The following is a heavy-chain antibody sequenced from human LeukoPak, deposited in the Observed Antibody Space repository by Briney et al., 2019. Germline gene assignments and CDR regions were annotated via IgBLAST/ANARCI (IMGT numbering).Heavy chain of an antibody. CDR3: ARADSSSSSWYYYYYYMDV. V-gene: IGHV1-8*01. J-gene: IGHJ6*03. Sequence: GASVKVSCKASGYTFTSYYMHWVRQATGQGLEWMGWMNPNSGNTGYAQKFQGRVTITRNTSISTAYMELSSLRSEDTAVYYCARADSSSSSWYYYYYYMDVWGKGTTVTVSS. CDR1: GYTFTSYY. D-gene: IGHD6-6*01. CDR2: MNPNSGNT.